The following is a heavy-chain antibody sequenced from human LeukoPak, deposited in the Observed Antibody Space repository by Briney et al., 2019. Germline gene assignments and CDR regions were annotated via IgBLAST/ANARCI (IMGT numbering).Heavy chain of an antibody. CDR1: GFTFITYA. J-gene: IGHJ4*02. V-gene: IGHV3-23*01. Sequence: GGSLRLSCTASGFTFITYAMSWVRQAPGKGLEWISGISGTGGSTYYADSVKGRFTISRDNSKNTLYLQMNSLRAEDTAVYYCAKDRELYGDPFDYWGQGTLVTVSS. D-gene: IGHD4-17*01. CDR2: ISGTGGST. CDR3: AKDRELYGDPFDY.